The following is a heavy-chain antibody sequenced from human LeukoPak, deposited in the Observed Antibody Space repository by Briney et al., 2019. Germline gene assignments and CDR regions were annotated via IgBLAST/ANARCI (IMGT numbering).Heavy chain of an antibody. V-gene: IGHV4-4*07. CDR1: GGSISSYY. CDR3: ARDSNLEYSSSRGLGR. CDR2: IYASGNT. J-gene: IGHJ4*02. Sequence: SSETLSLTCTVSGGSISSYYWGWIRQPAGKGLEWIGRIYASGNTYYNPSLKSRVTMSVDTSKNQFSLRLTTVTAADTAVYYCARDSNLEYSSSRGLGRWGQGTLVTVSS. D-gene: IGHD6-6*01.